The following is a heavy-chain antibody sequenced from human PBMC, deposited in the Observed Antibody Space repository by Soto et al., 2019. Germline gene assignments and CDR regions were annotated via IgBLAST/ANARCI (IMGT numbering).Heavy chain of an antibody. V-gene: IGHV4-31*03. D-gene: IGHD5-18*01. CDR3: ARDLSGYGAFDI. J-gene: IGHJ3*02. CDR2: IYYSGST. CDR1: GGSLSSGRYC. Sequence: PSETLSLTCTVSGGSLSSGRYCWSWISKHPGKGLEWIGYIYYSGSTYCNPSLKSRLTISVDTSGNQFSLKLSSVTAADTAIYYCARDLSGYGAFDIWGQGTMVTVSS.